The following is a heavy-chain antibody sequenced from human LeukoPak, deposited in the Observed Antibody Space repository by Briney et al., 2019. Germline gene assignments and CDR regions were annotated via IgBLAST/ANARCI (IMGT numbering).Heavy chain of an antibody. V-gene: IGHV3-23*01. CDR3: AKDLHAGDYGDERVYFDY. Sequence: GGSLRLSCAASGFTFSSYAMSWVRQAPGKGLEWVSAISGSGGSTYYADSVKGRFTISRDNSKNTLYLQMNSLRAEDTAVYYCAKDLHAGDYGDERVYFDYWGQGTLATVSS. CDR2: ISGSGGST. CDR1: GFTFSSYA. J-gene: IGHJ4*02. D-gene: IGHD4-17*01.